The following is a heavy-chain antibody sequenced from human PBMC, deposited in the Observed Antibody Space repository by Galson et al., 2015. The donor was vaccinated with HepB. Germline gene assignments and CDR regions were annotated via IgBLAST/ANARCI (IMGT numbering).Heavy chain of an antibody. D-gene: IGHD6-19*01. CDR1: GFTFSSYA. Sequence: SLRLSCAASGFTFSSYAMHWVRQAPGKGLEWVAVISYDGSNKYYADSVKGRFTISRDNSKNTLYLQMNSLRAEDTAVYYCARIGQWLAFDYWGHGTLVTVSS. CDR3: ARIGQWLAFDY. CDR2: ISYDGSNK. J-gene: IGHJ4*01. V-gene: IGHV3-30*04.